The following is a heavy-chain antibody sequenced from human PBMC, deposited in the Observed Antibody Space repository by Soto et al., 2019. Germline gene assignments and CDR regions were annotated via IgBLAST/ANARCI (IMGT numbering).Heavy chain of an antibody. Sequence: QVQLQESGPGLVKPSETLSLTCTVSGGSLSSYYWTWIRQSPGKGLEWIGYVYFSGNTNYNPSLKSRVTISIDTSKNQFSLRLASVTAADTAFYYCCSVRPSGYVLSWGQGTLVTVSS. CDR2: VYFSGNT. CDR1: GGSLSSYY. J-gene: IGHJ5*02. CDR3: CSVRPSGYVLS. D-gene: IGHD6-25*01. V-gene: IGHV4-59*01.